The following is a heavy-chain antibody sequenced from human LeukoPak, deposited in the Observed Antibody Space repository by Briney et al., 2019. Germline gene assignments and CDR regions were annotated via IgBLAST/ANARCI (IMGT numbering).Heavy chain of an antibody. CDR2: ISGSGGST. J-gene: IGHJ4*02. D-gene: IGHD2-21*02. Sequence: GGSLRLSCAASGFTFSSYAMSWVRQAPGKELEWVSAISGSGGSTYYADSVKGRFTISRDNSKNTLYLQMNSLRAEDTAVYYCAKGEVAAIMAYWGQGTLVTVSS. CDR3: AKGEVAAIMAY. V-gene: IGHV3-23*01. CDR1: GFTFSSYA.